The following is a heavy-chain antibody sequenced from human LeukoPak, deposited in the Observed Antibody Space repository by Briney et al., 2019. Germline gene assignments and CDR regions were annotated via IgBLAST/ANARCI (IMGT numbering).Heavy chain of an antibody. V-gene: IGHV4-34*01. CDR3: ARGVAAAGIPRG. CDR1: GESFSGYY. D-gene: IGHD6-13*01. J-gene: IGHJ4*02. Sequence: PXETLSLTCAVYGESFSGYYWSWIRQPPGKGLEWIGEINHSGSTNYNPSLKSRVTISVDTSKNQFSLKLSSVTAADTAVYYCARGVAAAGIPRGWGQGTLVTVSS. CDR2: INHSGST.